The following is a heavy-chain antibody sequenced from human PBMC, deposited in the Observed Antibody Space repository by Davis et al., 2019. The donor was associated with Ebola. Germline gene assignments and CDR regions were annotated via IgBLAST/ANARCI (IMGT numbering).Heavy chain of an antibody. D-gene: IGHD2-8*02. CDR2: IGGSSDHI. CDR3: ARRILLSARGGVDV. CDR1: GFTFSSYG. V-gene: IGHV3-48*02. Sequence: PGGSLRLSCAASGFTFSSYGMYWFRQAPGKGLEWLSYIGGSSDHINYADSVKGRFTISRDNAKDSLSLLMNSLRDDDTAVYYCARRILLSARGGVDVWGQGTLVIVSS. J-gene: IGHJ4*02.